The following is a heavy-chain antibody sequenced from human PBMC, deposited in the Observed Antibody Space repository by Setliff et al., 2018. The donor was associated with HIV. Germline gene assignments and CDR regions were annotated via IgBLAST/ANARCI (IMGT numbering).Heavy chain of an antibody. J-gene: IGHJ6*03. CDR3: AKLTYFGSGSRVPKPGYFYMDV. V-gene: IGHV1-69*05. D-gene: IGHD3-10*01. Sequence: ASVKVSCKASGGSFGTFDISWVRQAPGQGLEWVGEIIPLFGAPNYAQKFQGRVTLTTDESTSAAFMELRSLRSEDTAVYYCAKLTYFGSGSRVPKPGYFYMDVWGQGTTVTVSS. CDR2: IIPLFGAP. CDR1: GGSFGTFD.